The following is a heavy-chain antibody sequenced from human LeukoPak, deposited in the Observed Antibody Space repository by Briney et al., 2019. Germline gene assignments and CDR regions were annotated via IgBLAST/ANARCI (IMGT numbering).Heavy chain of an antibody. D-gene: IGHD6-13*01. CDR1: GFTFNSHW. CDR3: ARVLIAATGGDY. Sequence: GGSLRLSCAASGFTFNSHWMHWVRQAPGKGLVWVSRINTDGSTTSYADSVKGRFTISRDNAKNTVYLQMNSLRADDTAVYYCARVLIAATGGDYWGQGTLVTVFS. V-gene: IGHV3-74*01. J-gene: IGHJ4*02. CDR2: INTDGSTT.